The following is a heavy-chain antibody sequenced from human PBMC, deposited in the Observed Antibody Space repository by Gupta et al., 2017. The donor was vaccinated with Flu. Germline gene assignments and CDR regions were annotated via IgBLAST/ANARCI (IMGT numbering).Heavy chain of an antibody. CDR3: AGAAPTTLADSKWYHYSFNV. CDR1: AVSVTSSDYH. CDR2: LYYNGIS. Sequence: QLHLQESGPGLVKPSETLSLTCTVSAVSVTSSDYHWGWIRQTPGKGLEWIGSLYYNGISYYNPALKSRVIISVDASKNHISLKLRAVTVADAGVFYCAGAAPTTLADSKWYHYSFNVWGQGSMVAVSS. D-gene: IGHD6-13*01. V-gene: IGHV4-39*02. J-gene: IGHJ3*01.